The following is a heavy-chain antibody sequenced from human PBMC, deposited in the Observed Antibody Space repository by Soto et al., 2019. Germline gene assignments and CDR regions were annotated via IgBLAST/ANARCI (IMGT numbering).Heavy chain of an antibody. J-gene: IGHJ6*02. CDR1: GFKFDDYA. Sequence: VQLVESGGGLVQPGRSLRLSCAASGFKFDDYAMHWVRQAPGKGLEWVSGINWKSDKIDYADSVKGRFTISRDNAKNSLYLQMNSLRAEDTAFYFCAKDKTTLFASGPLDVWGQGTTVTVSS. V-gene: IGHV3-9*01. CDR2: INWKSDKI. CDR3: AKDKTTLFASGPLDV. D-gene: IGHD3-10*01.